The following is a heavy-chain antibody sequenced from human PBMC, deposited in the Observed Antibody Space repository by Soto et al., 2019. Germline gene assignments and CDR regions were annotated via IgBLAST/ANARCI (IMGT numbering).Heavy chain of an antibody. CDR1: GFSLSNARMG. D-gene: IGHD5-18*01. J-gene: IGHJ4*02. Sequence: QVTLKESGPVLVKPTETLTLTCTVSGFSLSNARMGVSWIRQPPGKALEWLAHIFSNDEKSYSTSLKSRLTISKDTSKSQVVLTMTNMDPVDTATYYCARNQYSYGYYYFDYWGQGTLVTVSS. V-gene: IGHV2-26*01. CDR2: IFSNDEK. CDR3: ARNQYSYGYYYFDY.